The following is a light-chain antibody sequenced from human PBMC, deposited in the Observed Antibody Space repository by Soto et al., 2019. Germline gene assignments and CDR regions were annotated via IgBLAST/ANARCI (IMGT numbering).Light chain of an antibody. V-gene: IGLV2-14*01. CDR1: TSDVGGYNY. J-gene: IGLJ3*02. Sequence: QSVLTQPASVSGSPGQSITISCTGTTSDVGGYNYVSWYQQHPGKAPKLLIYEVDNRPSGVSNRFSGSKSGNTASLTISGLQAEDEAHYYCNSYTSRRTRVFGGGTKVTVL. CDR2: EVD. CDR3: NSYTSRRTRV.